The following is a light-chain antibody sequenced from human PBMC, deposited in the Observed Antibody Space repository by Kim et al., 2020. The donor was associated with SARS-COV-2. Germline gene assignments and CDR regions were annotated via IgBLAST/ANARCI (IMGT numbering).Light chain of an antibody. CDR1: QVLGRD. CDR3: QNCHSSPLT. J-gene: IGKJ4*01. Sequence: DIQMTQSPPSLSASVGDRITITCRASQVLGRDLAWYQHKPGKIPVLLIYAASTLYSGVPSRFSGTGSGTDFTLTISSLQPEDVATYYCQNCHSSPLTFGGGTKVDIK. CDR2: AAS. V-gene: IGKV1-27*01.